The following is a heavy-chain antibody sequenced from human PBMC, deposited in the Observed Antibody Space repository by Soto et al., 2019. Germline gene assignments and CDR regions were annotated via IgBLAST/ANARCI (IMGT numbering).Heavy chain of an antibody. V-gene: IGHV5-51*01. J-gene: IGHJ5*02. D-gene: IGHD2-21*01. CDR2: IHPEDSDT. CDR3: ARLREYCVPTTCYSGWFDP. Sequence: EVQLVQSGAEVKKPGESLKISCKASGYSFTSYWIGWVRQMPGTGLEWVGIIHPEDSDTRYSPSFQGQATISVDTSTNPAYLHWSSLKASDSAMYYCARLREYCVPTTCYSGWFDPWGQGTLVTVSS. CDR1: GYSFTSYW.